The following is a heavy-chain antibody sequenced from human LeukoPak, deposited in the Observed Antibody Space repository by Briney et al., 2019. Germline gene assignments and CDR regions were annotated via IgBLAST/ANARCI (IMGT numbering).Heavy chain of an antibody. J-gene: IGHJ4*02. V-gene: IGHV4-39*02. Sequence: PSETLSLTCAVSGGSISSSSYYWGWIRQPPGKGLEWIGSIYYSGSTYYNPSLKSRVTISVDTSRNQFSLKLSSVTAADTAVYYCARERAARGRPFDYWGQGTLVTVSS. D-gene: IGHD5-12*01. CDR3: ARERAARGRPFDY. CDR1: GGSISSSSYY. CDR2: IYYSGST.